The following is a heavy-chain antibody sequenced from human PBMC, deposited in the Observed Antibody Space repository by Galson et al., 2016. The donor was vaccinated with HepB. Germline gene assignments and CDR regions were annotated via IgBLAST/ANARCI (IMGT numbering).Heavy chain of an antibody. D-gene: IGHD4-17*01. CDR1: GFIFSSSW. J-gene: IGHJ4*02. CDR3: ARLYGDVTLFDY. CDR2: IKPDGSGG. Sequence: SLRLSCAASGFIFSSSWMSWVRQAPGKGLEWVANIKPDGSGGYFLDSSKGRFTVSRDKAKTSLYLKMHSLRVEDTAVYYCARLYGDVTLFDYWCQGTLVTVSS. V-gene: IGHV3-7*03.